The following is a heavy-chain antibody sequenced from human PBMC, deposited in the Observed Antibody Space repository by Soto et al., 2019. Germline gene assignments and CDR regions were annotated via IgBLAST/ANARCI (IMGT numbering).Heavy chain of an antibody. J-gene: IGHJ4*02. CDR3: AKDPSRYCSDTTCYAFFDY. V-gene: IGHV3-30*18. CDR1: GFTFSAYG. CDR2: ISYDGSNR. D-gene: IGHD2-2*01. Sequence: PGGSLRLSCAASGFTFSAYGMHWVRQAPGKGLEWVAVISYDGSNRYYADSVKGRFTISRDNSKNTLYLQMNSLRPEDTAVYFCAKDPSRYCSDTTCYAFFDYWGQGPLVTVSS.